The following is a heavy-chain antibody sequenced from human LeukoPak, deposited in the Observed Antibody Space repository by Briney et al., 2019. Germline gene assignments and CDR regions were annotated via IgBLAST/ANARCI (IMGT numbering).Heavy chain of an antibody. CDR3: ARLDPGSSSPLYYYYYYMDV. V-gene: IGHV4-39*01. D-gene: IGHD6-6*01. J-gene: IGHJ6*03. CDR1: GGSISSSSYY. Sequence: SETLSLTCTVSGGSISSSSYYWGWIRQPPGKGLEWVGSIYYSGSTYYNPSLKSRVTISVDTSKNQFSLKLSSVTAADTAVYYCARLDPGSSSPLYYYYYYMDVWGKGTTVTVSS. CDR2: IYYSGST.